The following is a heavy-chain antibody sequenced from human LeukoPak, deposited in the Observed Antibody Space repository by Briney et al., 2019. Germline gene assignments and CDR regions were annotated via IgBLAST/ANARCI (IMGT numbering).Heavy chain of an antibody. J-gene: IGHJ4*02. V-gene: IGHV3-33*01. D-gene: IGHD3-3*01. Sequence: GGSLRLSCAASGFTFSSYGMHWVRQAPGKGLEWVAVIWYDGSNKYYADSVKGRFTISRDNSKNTLYLQMNSLRAEDTAVYYCARGWTYYDFWSCYYTGIVFDYWGQGSLVTVSS. CDR3: ARGWTYYDFWSCYYTGIVFDY. CDR2: IWYDGSNK. CDR1: GFTFSSYG.